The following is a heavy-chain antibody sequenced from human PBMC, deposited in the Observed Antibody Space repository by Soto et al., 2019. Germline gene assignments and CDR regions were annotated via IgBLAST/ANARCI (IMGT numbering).Heavy chain of an antibody. D-gene: IGHD4-17*01. Sequence: GASVKVSCKASGGTFSSYTISWVRQAPGQGLEWMGRIIPILGIADYAQKFQGRVTITADKSTSTAYMELSSLRSENTAVYYCARAIRTTANFDYWGQGTLVTVSS. V-gene: IGHV1-69*02. CDR1: GGTFSSYT. CDR3: ARAIRTTANFDY. J-gene: IGHJ4*02. CDR2: IIPILGIA.